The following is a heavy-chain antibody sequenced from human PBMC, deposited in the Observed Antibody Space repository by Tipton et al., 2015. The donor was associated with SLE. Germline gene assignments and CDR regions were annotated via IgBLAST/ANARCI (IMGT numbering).Heavy chain of an antibody. J-gene: IGHJ3*02. CDR3: ARKVNGQRWLQWGAFDI. V-gene: IGHV4-61*09. Sequence: TLSLTCTVSGGSISSGSYYWSWIRQPAGKGLEWIGYIYTSGSTNYNPSLKSRVTISVDTSKNQFSLKLSSVTAADTAVYYCARKVNGQRWLQWGAFDIWGQGTMVTVSS. CDR2: IYTSGST. D-gene: IGHD5-24*01. CDR1: GGSISSGSYY.